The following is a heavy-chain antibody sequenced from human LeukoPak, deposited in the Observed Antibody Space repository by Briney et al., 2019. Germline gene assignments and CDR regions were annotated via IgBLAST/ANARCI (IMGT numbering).Heavy chain of an antibody. CDR2: IYYSGST. V-gene: IGHV4-39*01. J-gene: IGHJ4*02. CDR3: ARQYYDSSGYYYI. Sequence: SSETLSLTCTVSGGSLSSSSYYWGWIRQPPGKGLEWIGSIYYSGSTYYNPSLKSRVTISVDTSKNQFSLRLSSVTAADTAVYYCARQYYDSSGYYYIWGQGTLVTVSS. D-gene: IGHD3-22*01. CDR1: GGSLSSSSYY.